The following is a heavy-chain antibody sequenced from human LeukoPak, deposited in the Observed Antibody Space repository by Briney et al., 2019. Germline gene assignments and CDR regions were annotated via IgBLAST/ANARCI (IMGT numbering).Heavy chain of an antibody. J-gene: IGHJ4*02. CDR1: GFTFSSYA. CDR3: AKFSGGTLDY. Sequence: GGSLRLSCAASGFTFSSYAMHWVRQAPGKGLEWVAVISYDGSNKYYADSVKGRFTISRDNSKNTLYLQMNSLRAEDTAVYYCAKFSGGTLDYWGQGTLVTVSS. CDR2: ISYDGSNK. V-gene: IGHV3-30*04. D-gene: IGHD2-15*01.